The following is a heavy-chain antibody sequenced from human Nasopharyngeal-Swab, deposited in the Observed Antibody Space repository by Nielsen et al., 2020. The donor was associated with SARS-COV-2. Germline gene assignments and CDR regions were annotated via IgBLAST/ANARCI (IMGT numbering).Heavy chain of an antibody. V-gene: IGHV3-9*01. CDR3: ATLVATDGYSDY. J-gene: IGHJ4*02. Sequence: GGSLRLSCAASGFTFDDYVMHWVRQAPGKGLEWVSEISWNSRSIAYADSVKGRFTISRDNAKNSLYLQMSSLTTEDTALYYCATLVATDGYSDYWGQGTLVIVSS. D-gene: IGHD5-12*01. CDR1: GFTFDDYV. CDR2: ISWNSRSI.